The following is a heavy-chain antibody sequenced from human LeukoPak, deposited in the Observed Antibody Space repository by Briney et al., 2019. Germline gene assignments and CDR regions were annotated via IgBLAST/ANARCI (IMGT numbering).Heavy chain of an antibody. V-gene: IGHV3-66*02. CDR2: IYSGGRT. CDR1: GFTVSSNY. Sequence: GGSLRLSCAASGFTVSSNYMSWVRQAPGKGLGGVSLIYSGGRTYYADSVQGRFTISRDNSKNPLYLQMNSLGAEDTAVYYCARFSSNGVSEFAYWGQGTLVTVSS. D-gene: IGHD2-8*01. J-gene: IGHJ4*02. CDR3: ARFSSNGVSEFAY.